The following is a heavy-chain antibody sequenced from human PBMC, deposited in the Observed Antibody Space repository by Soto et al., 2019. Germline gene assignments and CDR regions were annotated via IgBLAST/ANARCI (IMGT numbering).Heavy chain of an antibody. CDR1: GFTFSSYA. CDR2: ISTSGGST. V-gene: IGHV3-23*01. CDR3: AKGAGNWNSPPYYSPLDV. D-gene: IGHD1-7*01. Sequence: EVQLLESGGGLVQPGGSLRLSCAASGFTFSSYAMSWVRQAPGKGLEWVSAISTSGGSTYYADSVKGRFTIFRDNSKATLYMQMNSLRVEDTAVYYCAKGAGNWNSPPYYSPLDVWALGTTVTVSS. J-gene: IGHJ6*02.